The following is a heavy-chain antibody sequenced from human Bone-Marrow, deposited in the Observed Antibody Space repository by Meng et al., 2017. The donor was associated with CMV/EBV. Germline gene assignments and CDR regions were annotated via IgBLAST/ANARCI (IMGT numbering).Heavy chain of an antibody. CDR2: IYPGDSDT. V-gene: IGHV5-51*01. Sequence: GGSLRLSCKGSGYRFTNFWIGWVRQMPGKGLEWMGIIYPGDSDTRFSPSFQGQVTISADKSINTAYLQWSSLKASDTAMYYCARHTGLYGMDFWGQGTTVTVSS. CDR1: GYRFTNFW. J-gene: IGHJ6*02. CDR3: ARHTGLYGMDF.